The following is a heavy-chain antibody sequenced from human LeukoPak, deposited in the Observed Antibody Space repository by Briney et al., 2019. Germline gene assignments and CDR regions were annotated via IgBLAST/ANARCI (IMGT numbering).Heavy chain of an antibody. CDR1: GFTFSSYA. D-gene: IGHD2-21*01. CDR3: ARDLFYFDY. Sequence: PGGSLRLSCVASGFTFSSYAMHWVRQAPGKGLEWVAVISYDGSNKYYADSVKGRFTISRDNSKNTLYLQMNSLRAEDTAVYYCARDLFYFDYWGQGTLVTVSS. CDR2: ISYDGSNK. J-gene: IGHJ4*02. V-gene: IGHV3-30*04.